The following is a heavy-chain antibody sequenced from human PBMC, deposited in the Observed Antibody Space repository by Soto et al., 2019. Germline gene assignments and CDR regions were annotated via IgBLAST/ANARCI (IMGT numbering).Heavy chain of an antibody. CDR3: ARIRPYNYAYYYYGMDV. CDR2: IIPIFGTA. CDR1: GGTFSSYA. J-gene: IGHJ6*02. Sequence: QVQLVQSGAEVKKPGSSVKVSCKASGGTFSSYAISWVRQAPGQGLEWMGGIIPIFGTANYAQKFQGRVTITADESTSPAYMELSSLRSEDTAVYYCARIRPYNYAYYYYGMDVWGQGTTVTVSS. V-gene: IGHV1-69*12. D-gene: IGHD1-1*01.